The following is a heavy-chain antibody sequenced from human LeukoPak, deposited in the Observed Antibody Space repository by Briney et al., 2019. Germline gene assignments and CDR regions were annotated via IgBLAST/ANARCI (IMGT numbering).Heavy chain of an antibody. J-gene: IGHJ4*02. CDR2: ISSIGSTT. Sequence: PGGSLTHSCAASGFTFSNYEMNWVRQAPGKGLEGVSYISSIGSTTYYADSVKGRFTFSRDNAKNSLYLQMNSLRAEDTAVYYCARERYDFWSGGGFDYWGQGTLVTVSS. CDR1: GFTFSNYE. V-gene: IGHV3-48*03. D-gene: IGHD3-3*01. CDR3: ARERYDFWSGGGFDY.